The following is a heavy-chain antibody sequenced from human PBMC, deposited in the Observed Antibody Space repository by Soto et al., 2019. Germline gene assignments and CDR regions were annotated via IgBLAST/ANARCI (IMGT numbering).Heavy chain of an antibody. CDR1: GYTFTNYG. CDR3: ARAAYYYESSGYYPGDY. J-gene: IGHJ4*02. D-gene: IGHD3-22*01. Sequence: ASVKVSCKASGYTFTNYGISWVRRAPGQGLEWIGWINTYNGNTNHAQKFQGRVTFTRDTSASTVYMEVSSLRSEDTAVYYCARAAYYYESSGYYPGDYWGQGTLVTVSS. CDR2: INTYNGNT. V-gene: IGHV1-18*01.